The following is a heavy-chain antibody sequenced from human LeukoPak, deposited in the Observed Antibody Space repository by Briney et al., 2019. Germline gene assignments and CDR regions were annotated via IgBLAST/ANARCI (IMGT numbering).Heavy chain of an antibody. CDR2: ISYDGSNK. J-gene: IGHJ4*02. Sequence: GGSLRLSCAASGFTFSSYGMHWVRQAPGKGLEWVAVISYDGSNKYYADSVKGRFTISRDNSKNTLYLQMNSLRAEDTAVYYCAKDYGGYWGQGTLVTVSS. V-gene: IGHV3-30*18. D-gene: IGHD3-16*01. CDR1: GFTFSSYG. CDR3: AKDYGGY.